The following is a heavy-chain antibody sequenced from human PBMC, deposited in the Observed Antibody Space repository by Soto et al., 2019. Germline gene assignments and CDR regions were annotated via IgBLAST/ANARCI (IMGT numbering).Heavy chain of an antibody. Sequence: SETLSLTCAVYGGSVNGYYWNWIRQHPGKGLEWIGEINHNGGTHYNPSLKSRVTTPVDNSKNKFFSLLSSATAADTAIYYCSTRITVFALLIPPFAPWGKGTQVPVPQ. D-gene: IGHD3-3*01. J-gene: IGHJ5*02. V-gene: IGHV4-34*01. CDR3: STRITVFALLIPPFAP. CDR1: GGSVNGYY. CDR2: INHNGGT.